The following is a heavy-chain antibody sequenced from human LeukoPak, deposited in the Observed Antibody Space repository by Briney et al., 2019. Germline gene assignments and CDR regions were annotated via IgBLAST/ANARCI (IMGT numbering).Heavy chain of an antibody. V-gene: IGHV3-30-3*02. CDR1: GFTFTSYA. D-gene: IGHD3-9*01. CDR2: ISYDGSNQ. J-gene: IGHJ4*02. Sequence: GRSLRLSCAASGFTFTSYAIHWVRQAPGKGLEWVAVISYDGSNQYYADSVKGRFTISRDNSKNTLYVQMNSLRAEDTAVYYCAKTAHDDILTALEYWGQGTLVTVSS. CDR3: AKTAHDDILTALEY.